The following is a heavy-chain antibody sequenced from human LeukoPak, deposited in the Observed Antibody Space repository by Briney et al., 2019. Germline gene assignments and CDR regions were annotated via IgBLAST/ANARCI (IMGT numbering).Heavy chain of an antibody. CDR3: ARDRTRNNWNYDWFDP. D-gene: IGHD1-7*01. Sequence: SVKVSCKVSGGTFSSYAISWVRQAPGQGLEWMGGIIPIFGTANYAQKFQGRVTITADESTSTAYMELSSLRSEDTAVYYCARDRTRNNWNYDWFDPWGQGTLVTVSS. V-gene: IGHV1-69*13. CDR1: GGTFSSYA. CDR2: IIPIFGTA. J-gene: IGHJ5*02.